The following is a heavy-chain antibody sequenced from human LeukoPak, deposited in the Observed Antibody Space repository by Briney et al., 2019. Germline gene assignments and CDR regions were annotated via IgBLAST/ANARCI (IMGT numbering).Heavy chain of an antibody. CDR2: INHSGST. CDR1: GGSFSGYY. Sequence: SETLSLTCAVYGGSFSGYYWSWIRQPPGKGLEWIGEINHSGSTNYNPSLKSRVTISVDTSKNQFSLKLSSVTAADTAVYYCARHGPRASGSYRTIPYYFDYWGQGTLVTVSS. D-gene: IGHD1-26*01. V-gene: IGHV4-34*01. CDR3: ARHGPRASGSYRTIPYYFDY. J-gene: IGHJ4*02.